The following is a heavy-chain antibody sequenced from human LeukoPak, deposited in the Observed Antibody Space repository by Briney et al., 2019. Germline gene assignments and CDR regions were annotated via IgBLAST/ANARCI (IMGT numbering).Heavy chain of an antibody. D-gene: IGHD4-17*01. CDR3: ARPRQHDSGGACDI. CDR2: IYYSGYT. Sequence: PSETLSLTCTVSGDSISSSKYYWGWIRQPPGKGLEWVGSIYYSGYTYYNPSLESRVTISVDTSKNQFSLKLSSVTAADTALYYCARPRQHDSGGACDIWGQGTMVTVSS. CDR1: GDSISSSKYY. V-gene: IGHV4-39*01. J-gene: IGHJ3*02.